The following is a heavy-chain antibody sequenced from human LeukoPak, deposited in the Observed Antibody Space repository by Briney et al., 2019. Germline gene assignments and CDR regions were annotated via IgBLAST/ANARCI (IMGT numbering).Heavy chain of an antibody. Sequence: ASVKVSCKASGYSFTDYYIHWVRQAPGQGLEWMGWINPNSGGTNYAQKFQGRVTMTGDTSISTAYLDLSRLRYDDTAVYYCARGYCSSTSCYGDYYYMDVWGKGTTVTISS. CDR3: ARGYCSSTSCYGDYYYMDV. CDR2: INPNSGGT. J-gene: IGHJ6*03. V-gene: IGHV1-2*02. CDR1: GYSFTDYY. D-gene: IGHD2-2*01.